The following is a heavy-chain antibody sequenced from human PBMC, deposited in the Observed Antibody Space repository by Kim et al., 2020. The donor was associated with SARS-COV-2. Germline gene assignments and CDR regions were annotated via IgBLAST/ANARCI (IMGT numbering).Heavy chain of an antibody. V-gene: IGHV7-4-1*02. D-gene: IGHD3-10*01. Sequence: ASVKVSCKASGYTFTSYAMNWVRQAPGQGLEWMGWINTNTGNPTYAQGFTGRFVFSLDTSVSTAYLQISSLKAEDTAVYYCARGGSDYYGSGSHFDYWGQGTLVTVSS. J-gene: IGHJ4*01. CDR2: INTNTGNP. CDR1: GYTFTSYA. CDR3: ARGGSDYYGSGSHFDY.